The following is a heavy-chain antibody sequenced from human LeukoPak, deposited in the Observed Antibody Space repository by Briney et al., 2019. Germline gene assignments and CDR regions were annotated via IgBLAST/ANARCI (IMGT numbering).Heavy chain of an antibody. CDR3: ARDRYAVAHNYYYYYYMDV. D-gene: IGHD6-19*01. V-gene: IGHV3-20*04. J-gene: IGHJ6*03. CDR2: INWNGGST. CDR1: GFTFDDYG. Sequence: GGSLRLSCAASGFTFDDYGMSWVRQAPGKGLEWVSGINWNGGSTGYADSVKGRFTISRDNAKNSLYLQMNSLRAEDTALYYCARDRYAVAHNYYYYYYMDVWGKGTTVTVSS.